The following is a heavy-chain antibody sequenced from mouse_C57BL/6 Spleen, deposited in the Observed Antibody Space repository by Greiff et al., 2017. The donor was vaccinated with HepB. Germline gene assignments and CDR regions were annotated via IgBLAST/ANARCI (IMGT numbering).Heavy chain of an antibody. J-gene: IGHJ2*01. CDR2: IYPGDGDT. D-gene: IGHD1-1*01. CDR3: ARSSYYGSSGDYFDY. V-gene: IGHV1-80*01. CDR1: GYAFSSYW. Sequence: QVQLKQSGAELVKPGASVKISCKASGYAFSSYWMNWVKQRPGKGLEWIGQIYPGDGDTNYNGKFKGKATLTADKSSSTAYMQLSSLTSEDSAVYFCARSSYYGSSGDYFDYWGQGTTLTVSS.